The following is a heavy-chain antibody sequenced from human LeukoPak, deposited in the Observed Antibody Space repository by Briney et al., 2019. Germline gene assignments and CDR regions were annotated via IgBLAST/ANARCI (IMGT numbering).Heavy chain of an antibody. Sequence: SETLSLTCTVSGGSISSYYWSWIRQPPGKGLEWIGYIYYSGSTNYNPSLKSRVTISVDTSKNQFSLRLSSVTAADTAVYYCARDHLGPYYYYGMDVWGQGTTVTVSS. CDR3: ARDHLGPYYYYGMDV. D-gene: IGHD3-16*01. CDR2: IYYSGST. CDR1: GGSISSYY. J-gene: IGHJ6*02. V-gene: IGHV4-59*01.